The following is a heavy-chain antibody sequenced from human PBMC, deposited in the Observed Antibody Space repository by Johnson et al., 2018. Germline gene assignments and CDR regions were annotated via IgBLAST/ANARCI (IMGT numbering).Heavy chain of an antibody. V-gene: IGHV3-33*01. J-gene: IGHJ3*02. CDR1: GFTFSNYG. CDR2: IWFDGSHK. Sequence: QVRLVQSGGGVVQPGRSPRLSCTSSGFTFSNYGIHWVRQAPGKGLAWVAIIWFDGSHKYYADSVKGRFTISRDDSKNTVYLQMKSLTAEDTAVYYSARDRRYSSSSRAFDIWGQGTMVTVSS. CDR3: ARDRRYSSSSRAFDI. D-gene: IGHD6-6*01.